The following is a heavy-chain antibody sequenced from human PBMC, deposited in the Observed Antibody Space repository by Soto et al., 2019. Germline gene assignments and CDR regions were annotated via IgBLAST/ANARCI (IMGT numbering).Heavy chain of an antibody. J-gene: IGHJ6*02. CDR3: ATHGLGELSAYYSYGMDV. V-gene: IGHV3-30*03. D-gene: IGHD3-10*01. CDR2: ISQDGSNK. CDR1: GFTFSSYG. Sequence: WGSLRRSCAASGFTFSSYGMHWFRHAPGKGLERVAVISQDGSNKYYADSVKGRVTSSSDMSKNTLYLQMNSLRAEDTTGYYCATHGLGELSAYYSYGMDVWGQGTTVSV.